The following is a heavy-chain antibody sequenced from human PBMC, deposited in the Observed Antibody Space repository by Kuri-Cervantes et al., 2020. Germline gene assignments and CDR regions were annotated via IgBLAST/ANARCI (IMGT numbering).Heavy chain of an antibody. J-gene: IGHJ3*02. D-gene: IGHD3-10*01. CDR3: ARDPFGELLSGAFDI. CDR1: GGSISSSSYY. V-gene: IGHV4-61*01. CDR2: IYYSGST. Sequence: SETLSLTCTVSGGSISSSSYYWSWIRQPPGKGLEWIGYIYYSGSTNYNPSLKSRVTISVDTSKNQFSLKLSSVIAADTAVYYCARDPFGELLSGAFDIWGQGTMVTVSS.